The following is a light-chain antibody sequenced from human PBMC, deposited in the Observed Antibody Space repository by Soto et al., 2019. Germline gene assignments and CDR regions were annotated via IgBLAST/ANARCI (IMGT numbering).Light chain of an antibody. J-gene: IGLJ2*01. Sequence: QSALTQPPSASGSPGQSVTISCTGTSSDVGAYKYVSWYQQHPGKAPKLMIYEVSKRPSGVPDRFSGSKSGNTASLTVSGLQAEDEADYYCSSYAGRSVVFGGGTKVTVL. CDR2: EVS. CDR1: SSDVGAYKY. CDR3: SSYAGRSVV. V-gene: IGLV2-8*01.